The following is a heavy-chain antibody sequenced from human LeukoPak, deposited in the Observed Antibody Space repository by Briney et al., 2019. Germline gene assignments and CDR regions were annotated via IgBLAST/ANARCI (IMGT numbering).Heavy chain of an antibody. CDR2: IYPGDSDT. J-gene: IGHJ1*01. CDR1: GCSFTSYW. V-gene: IGHV5-51*01. CDR3: ARQAVPVAKYFQY. D-gene: IGHD2-2*01. Sequence: GESLKISCKGSGCSFTSYWIGWVRQMPGKGLEWMGIIYPGDSDTRYSPSFQGQVTISADKSISTAYLQWSSLKASDTAMYYCARQAVPVAKYFQYWGQGTLVTVSS.